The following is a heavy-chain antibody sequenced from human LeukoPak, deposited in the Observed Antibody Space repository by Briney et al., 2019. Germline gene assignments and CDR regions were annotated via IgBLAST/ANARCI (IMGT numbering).Heavy chain of an antibody. CDR2: INSDGSST. Sequence: GGSLRLSCAASGFTFSSYWMHWVRQAPGKGLVWVSRINSDGSSTSYADSVKGRFTIPRDNAKNTLYLQMRSLRAEDTAVYYCARPRGVRGVIGYYYYMDVWGKGTTVTVSS. CDR1: GFTFSSYW. V-gene: IGHV3-74*01. J-gene: IGHJ6*03. D-gene: IGHD3-10*01. CDR3: ARPRGVRGVIGYYYYMDV.